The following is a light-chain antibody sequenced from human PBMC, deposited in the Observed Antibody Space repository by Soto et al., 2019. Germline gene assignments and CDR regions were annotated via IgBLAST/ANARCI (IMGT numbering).Light chain of an antibody. CDR3: QQYQNWLS. CDR2: GAY. CDR1: QSVGTN. Sequence: EIVMTQSPVSLSVSPGERATLSCRASQSVGTNLAWYQKKPGQGPRLLMYGAYTRAIGIPARFSGSGSGTEFTLTITSLQSEDFAVYYCQQYQNWLSFGGGTKVEI. J-gene: IGKJ4*01. V-gene: IGKV3-15*01.